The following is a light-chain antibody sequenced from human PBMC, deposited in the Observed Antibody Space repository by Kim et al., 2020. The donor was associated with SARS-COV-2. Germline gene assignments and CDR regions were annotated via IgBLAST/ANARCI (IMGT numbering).Light chain of an antibody. CDR1: SIGSKR. Sequence: PGKTARYTYGGTSIGSKRVHWYQQKPGQAPVLVISYDSDRPSGIPERYSGSNSGNTATLTISRVEVGDEADFYCQVWHSSSDHRVVFGGGTQLTVL. J-gene: IGLJ2*01. CDR2: YDS. V-gene: IGLV3-21*04. CDR3: QVWHSSSDHRVV.